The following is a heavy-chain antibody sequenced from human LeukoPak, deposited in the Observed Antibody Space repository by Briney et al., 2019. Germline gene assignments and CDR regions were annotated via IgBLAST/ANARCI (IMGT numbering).Heavy chain of an antibody. J-gene: IGHJ4*02. CDR2: IKQDGSEK. V-gene: IGHV3-7*03. D-gene: IGHD2-2*01. CDR3: AKDDLYCSSTSCRPGIDY. CDR1: GFTFSSYW. Sequence: GGSLRLSCAASGFTFSSYWMSWVRQAPGKGLEWVANIKQDGSEKYYVDSVKGRFTISRDNSKNTLYLQMNSLRAEDTAVYYCAKDDLYCSSTSCRPGIDYWGQGTLVTVSS.